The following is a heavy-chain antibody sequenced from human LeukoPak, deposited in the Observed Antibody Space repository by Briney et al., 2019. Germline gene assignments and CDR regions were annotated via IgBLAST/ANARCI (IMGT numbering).Heavy chain of an antibody. D-gene: IGHD4-23*01. V-gene: IGHV3-23*01. J-gene: IGHJ4*02. Sequence: GGSLRLSCAASGFTFSSYAMSWVRQAPGKGLEGVSSISCSGVSTYYSDSVKRLFTISTDNSKNTLYLQMNSLRAEDTAVYYCAKDLDYGGNIDFDYWGQGTLVTVSS. CDR3: AKDLDYGGNIDFDY. CDR1: GFTFSSYA. CDR2: ISCSGVST.